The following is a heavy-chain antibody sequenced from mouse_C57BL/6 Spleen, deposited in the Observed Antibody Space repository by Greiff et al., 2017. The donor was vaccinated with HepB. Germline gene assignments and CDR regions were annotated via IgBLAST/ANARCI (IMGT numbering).Heavy chain of an antibody. J-gene: IGHJ4*01. D-gene: IGHD4-1*01. V-gene: IGHV5-4*01. Sequence: DVQLVESGGGLVKPGGSLKLSCAASGFTFSSYAMSWVRQTPEKRLEWVATISDGGSYTYYPDNVKGRFTISRDNAKNNLYLQMSHLKSEDTAMYYCARVGTGTGAMDYWGQGTSVTVSS. CDR3: ARVGTGTGAMDY. CDR1: GFTFSSYA. CDR2: ISDGGSYT.